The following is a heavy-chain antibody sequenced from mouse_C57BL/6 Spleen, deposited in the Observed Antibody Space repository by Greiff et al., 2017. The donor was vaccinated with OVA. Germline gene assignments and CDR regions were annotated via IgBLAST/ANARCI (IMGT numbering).Heavy chain of an antibody. V-gene: IGHV5-4*01. CDR2: ISDGGSYT. Sequence: EVQVVESGGGLVKPGGSLKLSCAASGFTFSSYAMSWVRQTPEKRLEWVATISDGGSYTYYPDNVKGRFTISRDNAKNNLYLQMSHLKSEDTAMYYCAREMGGNGFAYWGQGTLVTVSA. CDR3: AREMGGNGFAY. J-gene: IGHJ3*01. CDR1: GFTFSSYA. D-gene: IGHD2-1*01.